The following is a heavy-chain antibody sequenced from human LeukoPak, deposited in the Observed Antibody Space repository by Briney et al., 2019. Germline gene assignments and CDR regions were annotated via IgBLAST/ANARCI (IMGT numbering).Heavy chain of an antibody. D-gene: IGHD3-22*01. CDR3: ASDYYDSSGYTVFDY. Sequence: SETLSLTCTVSGDSISSGDYYWSWIRQPAGKGLEWIGRISSSGSTNYNPSLKSRVTISVDTSKNQFSLKLSSVTAADTAVYYCASDYYDSSGYTVFDYWGQGTLVTVSS. V-gene: IGHV4-61*02. J-gene: IGHJ4*02. CDR1: GDSISSGDYY. CDR2: ISSSGST.